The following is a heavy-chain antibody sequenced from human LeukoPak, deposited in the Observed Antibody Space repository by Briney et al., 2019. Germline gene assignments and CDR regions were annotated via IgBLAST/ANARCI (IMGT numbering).Heavy chain of an antibody. Sequence: ASVKVSCKASGYTFTCYYMHWVRQAPGQGLEWMGWINPNSGGTNYAQKFQGRVTMTRDTSISTAYMELSRLRSDDTAVYYCARGDVAAAGRGHYYYYYMDVWGKGTTVTVSS. J-gene: IGHJ6*03. V-gene: IGHV1-2*02. D-gene: IGHD6-13*01. CDR2: INPNSGGT. CDR3: ARGDVAAAGRGHYYYYYMDV. CDR1: GYTFTCYY.